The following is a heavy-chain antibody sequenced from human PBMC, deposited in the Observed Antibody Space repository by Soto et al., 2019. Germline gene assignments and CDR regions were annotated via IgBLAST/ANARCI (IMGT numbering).Heavy chain of an antibody. CDR3: SVAAATDAFDV. CDR1: GYSFTSYW. D-gene: IGHD2-15*01. J-gene: IGHJ3*01. V-gene: IGHV5-51*01. CDR2: IYPGDSDT. Sequence: PGESLKISCKGSGYSFTSYWIGWVRQMPGKGLEWMGIIYPGDSDTRYSPSFQGQVTISADKSISTAYLRWSSLKASDTAMYYYSVAAATDAFDVWGQGTMVTLAS.